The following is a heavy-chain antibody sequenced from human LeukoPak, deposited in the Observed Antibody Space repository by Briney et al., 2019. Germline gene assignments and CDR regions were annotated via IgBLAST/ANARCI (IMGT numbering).Heavy chain of an antibody. CDR1: GYSFTSYW. CDR3: ARRELYCSSTSCYSVGWFDP. CDR2: IYPGDSDT. Sequence: GESLKISCKGSGYSFTSYWIGWVRQMPGKGLEWMGIIYPGDSDTRYSPSFQGQVTISADKSISTAYLQWSSLKASDTAMYYYARRELYCSSTSCYSVGWFDPWGQGTLVTVSS. D-gene: IGHD2-2*02. V-gene: IGHV5-51*01. J-gene: IGHJ5*02.